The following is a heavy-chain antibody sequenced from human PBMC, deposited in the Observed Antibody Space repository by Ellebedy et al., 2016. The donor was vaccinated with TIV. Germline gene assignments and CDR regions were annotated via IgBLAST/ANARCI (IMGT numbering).Heavy chain of an antibody. V-gene: IGHV5-10-1*01. CDR3: ARHLGETFDY. Sequence: GESLKISCKGSGYSFTSYWISWVRQMPGKGLEWMGRIDPSDSYTNYSPSFQGHVTISTVKSSSTAYLQWSSLKASDTAMYYCARHLGETFDYWGQGTLVTVSS. CDR2: IDPSDSYT. J-gene: IGHJ4*02. D-gene: IGHD2-21*01. CDR1: GYSFTSYW.